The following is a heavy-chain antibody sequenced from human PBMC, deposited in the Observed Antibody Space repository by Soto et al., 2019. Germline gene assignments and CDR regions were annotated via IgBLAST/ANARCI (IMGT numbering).Heavy chain of an antibody. J-gene: IGHJ6*02. D-gene: IGHD2-2*01. Sequence: GGSLRLSCAASGFTFSSYSMNWVRQAPGKGLEWVSSISSSSSYIYYADSVKGRFTISRDNAKNSLYLQMNSLRAEDTAVYYCARVGRWYWEYQLLSTGGLDVWGQGTTVTVSS. CDR3: ARVGRWYWEYQLLSTGGLDV. CDR1: GFTFSSYS. V-gene: IGHV3-21*01. CDR2: ISSSSSYI.